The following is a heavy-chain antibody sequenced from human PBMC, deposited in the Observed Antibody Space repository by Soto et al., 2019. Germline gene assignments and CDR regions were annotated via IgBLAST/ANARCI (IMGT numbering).Heavy chain of an antibody. CDR3: ARPPRTAVAVYFDY. J-gene: IGHJ4*02. CDR2: ISYDGSNK. Sequence: GGSLRLSCAASGFTFSSYAMHWVRQAPGKGLEWVAVISYDGSNKYYADSVKGRFTISRDNSKNTLYLQMNSLRAEDTAVYYCARPPRTAVAVYFDYWGQGTLVTVSS. CDR1: GFTFSSYA. D-gene: IGHD6-19*01. V-gene: IGHV3-30-3*01.